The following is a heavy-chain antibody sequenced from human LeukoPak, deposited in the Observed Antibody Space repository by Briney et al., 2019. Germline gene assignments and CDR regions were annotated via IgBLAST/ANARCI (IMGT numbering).Heavy chain of an antibody. V-gene: IGHV1-18*01. J-gene: IGHJ5*02. Sequence: ASVTVSCKASGYMFICYGINWVRQAPGQGLEWMGWISTYNGNTNYAQNFQGRVTLTTDTSTSTAYMELRSLTSDDTAVYYCARDLGGNFVVTWFDPWGQGTLVTVSS. CDR3: ARDLGGNFVVTWFDP. CDR2: ISTYNGNT. CDR1: GYMFICYG. D-gene: IGHD2-21*01.